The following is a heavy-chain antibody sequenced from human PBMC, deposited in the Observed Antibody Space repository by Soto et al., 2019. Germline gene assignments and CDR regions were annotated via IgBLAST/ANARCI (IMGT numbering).Heavy chain of an antibody. J-gene: IGHJ4*02. CDR2: ISSGTTYF. V-gene: IGHV3-21*01. CDR3: ATGDGTGLHSSGWSPRF. Sequence: EVQLVESGGGLVKPGGSLTLSCAASGFTFSISTMNWVRQAPGKRLEWVSSISSGTTYFYYADSVKGRFSISRDNAKHSLYLQMNSLRVEDTAVYYCATGDGTGLHSSGWSPRFWGQGTLVTVSS. D-gene: IGHD6-13*01. CDR1: GFTFSIST.